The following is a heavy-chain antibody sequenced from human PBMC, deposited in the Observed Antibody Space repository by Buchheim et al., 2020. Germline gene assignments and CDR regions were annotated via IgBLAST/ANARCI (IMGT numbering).Heavy chain of an antibody. J-gene: IGHJ3*02. CDR3: ARSYCSGGVCYPDGFDI. CDR1: DGSISSYY. CDR2: IYYSGTT. Sequence: QVQLQESGPGLVKPSETLSLTCTVSDGSISSYYWSWIRQPPGKGLEWIGYIYYSGTTNYNPSLKSRVTISVDTSKDQFSLKLSSVTAADTAVYYCARSYCSGGVCYPDGFDIWGQGT. D-gene: IGHD2-8*02. V-gene: IGHV4-59*01.